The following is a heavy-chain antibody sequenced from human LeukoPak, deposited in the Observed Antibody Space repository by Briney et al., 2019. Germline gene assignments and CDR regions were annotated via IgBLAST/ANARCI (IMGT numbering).Heavy chain of an antibody. Sequence: GGSLRLSCAASGYTFSSYAMSGVRQAPGKGLEWVSAISGSGGSTYYADSVKGRFTISRDNSKNTLYLQMNSLRAEDTAVYYCAKALGYSYGRTDFDYWGQGTLVTVSS. CDR1: GYTFSSYA. CDR2: ISGSGGST. V-gene: IGHV3-23*01. CDR3: AKALGYSYGRTDFDY. J-gene: IGHJ4*02. D-gene: IGHD5-18*01.